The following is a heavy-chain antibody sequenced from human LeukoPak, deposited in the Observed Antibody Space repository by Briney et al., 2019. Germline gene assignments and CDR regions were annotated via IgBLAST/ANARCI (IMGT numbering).Heavy chain of an antibody. CDR2: ISWNSGSI. Sequence: SGGSLRLSCAASGFTFDDYAMHWVRQAPGKGLEWVSGISWNSGSIGYADSVKGRFTISRDNAKNSLYLQMNSLRAEDTALYYCAKGDYGDGALDCWGQGTLVTVSS. J-gene: IGHJ4*02. D-gene: IGHD4-17*01. CDR1: GFTFDDYA. V-gene: IGHV3-9*01. CDR3: AKGDYGDGALDC.